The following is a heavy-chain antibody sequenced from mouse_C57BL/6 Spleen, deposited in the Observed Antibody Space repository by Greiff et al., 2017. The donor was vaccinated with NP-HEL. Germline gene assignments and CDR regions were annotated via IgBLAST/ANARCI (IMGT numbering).Heavy chain of an antibody. D-gene: IGHD2-4*01. CDR3: AREGAYDYGGYFDV. CDR1: GFTFSSYA. J-gene: IGHJ1*03. V-gene: IGHV5-4*01. CDR2: ISDGGSYT. Sequence: EVQGVESGGGLVKPGGSLKLSCAASGFTFSSYAMSWVRQTPEKRLEWVATISDGGSYTYYPDNVKGRFTISRDNAKNNLYLQMSHLKSEDTAMYYCAREGAYDYGGYFDVWGTGTTVTVSS.